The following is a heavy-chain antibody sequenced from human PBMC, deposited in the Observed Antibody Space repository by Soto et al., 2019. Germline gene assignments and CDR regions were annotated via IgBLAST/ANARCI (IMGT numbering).Heavy chain of an antibody. V-gene: IGHV2-5*02. CDR3: AHSVVAGLGYYFDY. J-gene: IGHJ4*02. D-gene: IGHD6-19*01. CDR2: IYWDDDK. Sequence: QITLKESGPTLVNPTQTLTLTCTFSGFSLSSTRVAVGWIRQPPGKALEWLALIYWDDDKRYSPFLKSRLTITKDTSKNQVVLTRTNMDPVDTATYYCAHSVVAGLGYYFDYWGQGTLVTVSS. CDR1: GFSLSSTRVA.